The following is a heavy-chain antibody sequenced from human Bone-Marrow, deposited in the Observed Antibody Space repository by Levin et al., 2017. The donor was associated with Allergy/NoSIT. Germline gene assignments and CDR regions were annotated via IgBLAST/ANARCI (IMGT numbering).Heavy chain of an antibody. Sequence: PGGSLRLSCVASGFSFSRYWMSWVRQAPGKGLEWVANIKQAGNEKYYVDSVKGRFTVSRDDASNTLFLQMNSLRAEDTAVYYCARGPDYGGRADYFDYWGPGTLVTVSS. CDR3: ARGPDYGGRADYFDY. CDR1: GFSFSRYW. J-gene: IGHJ4*02. CDR2: IKQAGNEK. D-gene: IGHD4/OR15-4a*01. V-gene: IGHV3-7*01.